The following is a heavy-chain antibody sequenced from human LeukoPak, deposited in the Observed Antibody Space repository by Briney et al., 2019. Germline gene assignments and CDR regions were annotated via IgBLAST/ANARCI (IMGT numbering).Heavy chain of an antibody. D-gene: IGHD5-24*01. J-gene: IGHJ4*02. CDR1: GYIFTSYY. V-gene: IGHV1-46*01. CDR3: ATPSRDGYNYVFDY. Sequence: ASVKVSCKASGYIFTSYYMNWVRQAPGQGLEWMGIINPSGGSTSYAQKFQGRVTITADKSTSTAYMELSGLRSEDTAVYYCATPSRDGYNYVFDYWGQGTLVTVSS. CDR2: INPSGGST.